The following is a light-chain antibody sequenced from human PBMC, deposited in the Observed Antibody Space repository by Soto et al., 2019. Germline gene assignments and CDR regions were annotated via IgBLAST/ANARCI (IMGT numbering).Light chain of an antibody. J-gene: IGKJ5*01. CDR2: DAS. Sequence: EIVLTQSPATLSVSPGDRATLSCRASQSVSSYLAWYQQKPGQAPRLLIYDASNRATGIPARFSGSGSGTDFTLTISSLEPEDFAVYYCQQRSNWPPRITFGQGTRLEIK. CDR3: QQRSNWPPRIT. V-gene: IGKV3-11*01. CDR1: QSVSSY.